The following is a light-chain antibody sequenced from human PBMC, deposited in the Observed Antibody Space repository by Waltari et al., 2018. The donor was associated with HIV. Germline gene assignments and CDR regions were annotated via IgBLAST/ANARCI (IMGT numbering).Light chain of an antibody. J-gene: IGLJ3*02. Sequence: QSVLTQPPSVSGAPGQRVTIACTGRSANTGAGYDVHGHQQLPGTAPKLLIYGNSNRPSGVPDRFSGSKSGTSASLAITGLQAEDEADYYCQSYDSSLSGWVFGGWTKLTVL. V-gene: IGLV1-40*01. CDR1: SANTGAGYD. CDR3: QSYDSSLSGWV. CDR2: GNS.